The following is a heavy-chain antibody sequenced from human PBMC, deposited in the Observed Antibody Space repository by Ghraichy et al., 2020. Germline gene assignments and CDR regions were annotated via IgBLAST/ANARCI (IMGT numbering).Heavy chain of an antibody. V-gene: IGHV3-21*01. Sequence: GGSLRLSCAASGFTFSSYSMNWVRQAPGKGLEWVSSISSSSSYIYYADSVKGRFTISRDNAKNSLYLQMNSLRAEDTAVYYCARVGAAASHDAFDIWGQGTMVTVSS. CDR1: GFTFSSYS. CDR3: ARVGAAASHDAFDI. CDR2: ISSSSSYI. D-gene: IGHD6-13*01. J-gene: IGHJ3*02.